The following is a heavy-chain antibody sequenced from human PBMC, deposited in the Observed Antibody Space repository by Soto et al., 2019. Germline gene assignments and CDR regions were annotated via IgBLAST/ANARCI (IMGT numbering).Heavy chain of an antibody. V-gene: IGHV3-33*01. Sequence: QVQLVESGGGVVQPGRSLRLSCTASGFTFSLYGVHWVRQAPGKGLEWVAGIWYDGSDKYYADSVKGRFTISRDNPMSTLSLQMNSLRAEDTAVYYCAREIENYLDYWGQGTLVTVSP. D-gene: IGHD3-22*01. J-gene: IGHJ4*02. CDR1: GFTFSLYG. CDR3: AREIENYLDY. CDR2: IWYDGSDK.